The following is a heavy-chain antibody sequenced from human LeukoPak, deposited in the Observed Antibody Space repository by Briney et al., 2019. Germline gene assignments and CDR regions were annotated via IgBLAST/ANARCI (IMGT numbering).Heavy chain of an antibody. CDR3: AKHLYGSGSYYVDY. CDR1: GFTFSDYY. Sequence: GGSLRLSCAASGFTFSDYYMSWIRQAPGKGLEWVSYISSGGSTIFYADSVQGRFTISRDNAKNSLYLQMNSLRAEDTAVYYCAKHLYGSGSYYVDYWGQGTLVTVSS. D-gene: IGHD3-10*01. J-gene: IGHJ4*02. V-gene: IGHV3-11*01. CDR2: ISSGGSTI.